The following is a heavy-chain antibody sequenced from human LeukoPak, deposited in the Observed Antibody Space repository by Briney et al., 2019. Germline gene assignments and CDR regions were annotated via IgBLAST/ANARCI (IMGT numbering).Heavy chain of an antibody. Sequence: SETLSLTCTVSGGSISSSSYYWGWIRQPPGKGLEWIGSIYYSGSTYYNPSLKSRVTISVDTSKNQFSLKLSSVTAADTAVYYCARARPEVDPSFFDYWGQGTLVTVSS. CDR2: IYYSGST. D-gene: IGHD5-12*01. CDR1: GGSISSSSYY. CDR3: ARARPEVDPSFFDY. V-gene: IGHV4-39*01. J-gene: IGHJ4*02.